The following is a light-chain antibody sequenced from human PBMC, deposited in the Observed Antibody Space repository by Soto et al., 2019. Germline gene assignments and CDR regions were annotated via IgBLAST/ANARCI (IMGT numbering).Light chain of an antibody. J-gene: IGLJ1*01. V-gene: IGLV1-47*01. CDR2: RND. CDR1: DSNIGSNY. Sequence: QSVLTQSPSASGTPGQAVSISCSGSDSNIGSNYVYWYQQVPGMAPKLLIFRNDQRPSGVPDRFSGFKSGTSASLGISGLRPEDEAFYYCAARDDRLNGNLFGTGTKLTVL. CDR3: AARDDRLNGNL.